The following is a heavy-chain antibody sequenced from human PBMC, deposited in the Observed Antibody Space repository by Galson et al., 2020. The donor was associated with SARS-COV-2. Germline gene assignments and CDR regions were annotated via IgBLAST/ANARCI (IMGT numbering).Heavy chain of an antibody. CDR1: GFTFTTYA. J-gene: IGHJ4*02. CDR2: ISGSGATT. Sequence: TGGSLRLSCAASGFTFTTYAMSWVRQAPGKGLEWVATISGSGATTYYADSGKGRFTISKDNSKNTLNLQINSLRLEDTAVYYCAKSSERVSITVYVVSFPEHFDYWGPGTLVTVSS. D-gene: IGHD3-22*01. V-gene: IGHV3-23*01. CDR3: AKSSERVSITVYVVSFPEHFDY.